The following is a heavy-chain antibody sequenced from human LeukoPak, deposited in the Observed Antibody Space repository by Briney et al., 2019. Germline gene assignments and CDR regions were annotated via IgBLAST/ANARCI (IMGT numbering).Heavy chain of an antibody. J-gene: IGHJ3*02. CDR1: RYTFSSYA. V-gene: IGHV3-23*01. Sequence: PAGSVTLYCTASRYTFSSYAMTWVRQAPGEGLEWVTDISGSCAHTYYADSVKGRLAASRHNSKDTLYRKIRSLRAKNTAFNYCASGLSGYGLFDAFYIWGHGTWVTVSS. CDR3: ASGLSGYGLFDAFYI. D-gene: IGHD3-22*01. CDR2: ISGSCAHT.